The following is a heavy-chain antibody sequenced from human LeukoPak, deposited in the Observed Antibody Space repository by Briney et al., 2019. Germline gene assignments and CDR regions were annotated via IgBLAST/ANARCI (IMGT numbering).Heavy chain of an antibody. CDR3: ARDLGDFFDY. J-gene: IGHJ4*02. CDR2: IYSGGST. Sequence: GGSLRLSCAASGFTVSSNYMSWVRQAPGKGLEGVSVIYSGGSTYYADSVKGRFTISRDNSKNTMYLQMNSRRAEDTAVYYCARDLGDFFDYWGQGTLVTVSS. V-gene: IGHV3-53*01. CDR1: GFTVSSNY. D-gene: IGHD1-26*01.